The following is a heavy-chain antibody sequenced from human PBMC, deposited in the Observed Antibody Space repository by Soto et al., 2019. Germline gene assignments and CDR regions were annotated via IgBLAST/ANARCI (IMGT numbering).Heavy chain of an antibody. Sequence: QVQLVQSGAEVKKPGASEKVSCKASGYSFTSYGISRVRQAPGQGRDWMGWSSGYNGNTNYAQKFQGRVTMTTDTSTSTEYMELRSLRSDDTAVYYCAREYSTGWYYFDYWGQGTLVTVSS. D-gene: IGHD6-19*01. V-gene: IGHV1-18*04. CDR3: AREYSTGWYYFDY. J-gene: IGHJ4*02. CDR2: SSGYNGNT. CDR1: GYSFTSYG.